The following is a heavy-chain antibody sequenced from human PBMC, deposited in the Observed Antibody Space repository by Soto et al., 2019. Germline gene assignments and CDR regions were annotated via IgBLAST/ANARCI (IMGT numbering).Heavy chain of an antibody. J-gene: IGHJ4*02. CDR2: IWYDGSNE. V-gene: IGHV3-33*01. CDR1: GFTFSAYS. CDR3: ARDWTHDY. D-gene: IGHD3-3*01. Sequence: GGSLRLSCAASGFTFSAYSMHWIRQAPGKGLEWVAVIWYDGSNEYFADPVRGRFTISRDNTKNILYLHMDSLRLEDTAVYYCARDWTHDYWGQGTLVTVSS.